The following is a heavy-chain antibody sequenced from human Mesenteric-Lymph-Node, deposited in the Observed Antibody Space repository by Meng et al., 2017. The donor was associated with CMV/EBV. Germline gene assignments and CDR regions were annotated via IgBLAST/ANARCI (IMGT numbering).Heavy chain of an antibody. CDR2: ISFDGSNK. D-gene: IGHD5-12*01. Sequence: GESLKISCAASGFTFSSYAMHWVRQAPGKGLEWVAVISFDGSNKYYADSVKGRFTISRDNSKNTLYLQMNSLRAEDTAVYYCAREKRSGYDYYYGMDVWGQGTTVTVSS. CDR3: AREKRSGYDYYYGMDV. CDR1: GFTFSSYA. J-gene: IGHJ6*02. V-gene: IGHV3-30*04.